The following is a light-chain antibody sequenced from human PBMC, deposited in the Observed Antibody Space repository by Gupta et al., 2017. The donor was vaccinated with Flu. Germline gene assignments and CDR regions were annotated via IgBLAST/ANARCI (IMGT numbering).Light chain of an antibody. CDR2: QDT. V-gene: IGLV3-1*01. Sequence: SYELTQPPSVSVSPGQTASITCSGDKLDDKYVSWYQQKPGQSPALVVYQDTERPSGIPERFSGSNSGNIATLTISGTQALDEADYYCQAWDNNYWVFGGGTRLTGL. J-gene: IGLJ3*02. CDR3: QAWDNNYWV. CDR1: KLDDKY.